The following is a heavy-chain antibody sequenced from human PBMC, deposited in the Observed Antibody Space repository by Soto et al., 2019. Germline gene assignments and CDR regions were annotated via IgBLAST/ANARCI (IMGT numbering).Heavy chain of an antibody. CDR2: IYHSGST. J-gene: IGHJ6*02. CDR1: GGSISSGGYS. CDR3: ARAKYSYGYYYYGMDV. D-gene: IGHD5-18*01. V-gene: IGHV4-30-2*01. Sequence: PSETLSLTCAVSGGSISSGGYSWSWIRQPPGKGLEWIGYIYHSGSTYYNPSLKSRVTISVDRSKNQFSLKLSSVTAADTAVYYCARAKYSYGYYYYGMDVWGQGTTVTVSS.